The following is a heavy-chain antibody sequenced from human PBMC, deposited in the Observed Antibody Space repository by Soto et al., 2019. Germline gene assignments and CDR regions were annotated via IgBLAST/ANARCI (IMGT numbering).Heavy chain of an antibody. J-gene: IGHJ6*02. D-gene: IGHD2-2*01. CDR2: IKHDGSDK. CDR3: AREVPAAPSRGPYYYGMDV. V-gene: IGHV3-7*01. Sequence: EVQLVESGGGLVQPGGSLRLSCEASGFTFSSYWMSWVRQAPGQGLEWVANIKHDGSDKYYVGSVKGRFNISRDNAKNSLYLQMNSLRDEDTAVYSCAREVPAAPSRGPYYYGMDVWGHGTTVIVSS. CDR1: GFTFSSYW.